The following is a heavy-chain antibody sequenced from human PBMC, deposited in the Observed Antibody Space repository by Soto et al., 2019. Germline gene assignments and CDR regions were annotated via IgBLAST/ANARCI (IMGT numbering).Heavy chain of an antibody. CDR3: ARDVSSPDSSGWYGFYYYYGMDV. CDR2: ISAYNGNT. V-gene: IGHV1-18*01. CDR1: GYTFTSYG. Sequence: QVQLVQSGAEVKKPGASVKVSCKASGYTFTSYGISWVRQAPGQGLEWMGWISAYNGNTNYAQKLQGRVTMTTDTSTSTAYMGLRSLRSDDTAVYYCARDVSSPDSSGWYGFYYYYGMDVWGQGTTVTVSS. D-gene: IGHD6-19*01. J-gene: IGHJ6*02.